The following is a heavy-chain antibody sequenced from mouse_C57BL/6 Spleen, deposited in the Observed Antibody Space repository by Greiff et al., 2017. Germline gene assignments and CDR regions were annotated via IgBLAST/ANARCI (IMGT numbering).Heavy chain of an antibody. D-gene: IGHD3-1*01. CDR2: IYPGSGST. J-gene: IGHJ4*01. Sequence: QVQLQQPGAELVKPGASVKMSCKASGYTFTSYWITWVKQRPGQGLEWIGDIYPGSGSTNYNEKFKSKATLTVDTSSSTAYMQLSSLTSEDSAVYYCARQTGGYEGYYAMDYWGQGTSVTVSS. CDR1: GYTFTSYW. CDR3: ARQTGGYEGYYAMDY. V-gene: IGHV1-55*01.